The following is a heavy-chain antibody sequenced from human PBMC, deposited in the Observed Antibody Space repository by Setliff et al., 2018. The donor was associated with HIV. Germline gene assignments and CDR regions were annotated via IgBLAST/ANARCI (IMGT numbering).Heavy chain of an antibody. CDR2: FDPEDEET. CDR1: GDTLSEVS. V-gene: IGHV1-24*01. J-gene: IGHJ5*02. D-gene: IGHD2-15*01. CDR3: ARDGCSGQRCYLFNWFDP. Sequence: ASVKVSCKVSGDTLSEVSMHWVRQAPGKGLEWMGGFDPEDEETIYAQNFQGRVTMTEDTSTDTAYMELSSLRSEDTAMYYCARDGCSGQRCYLFNWFDPWGQGTLVTVSS.